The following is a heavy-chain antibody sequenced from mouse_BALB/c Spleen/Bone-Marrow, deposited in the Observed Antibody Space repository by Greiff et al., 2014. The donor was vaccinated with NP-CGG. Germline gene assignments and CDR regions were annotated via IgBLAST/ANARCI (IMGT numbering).Heavy chain of an antibody. J-gene: IGHJ1*01. Sequence: DVQLEESGPGLVKPSQSLSLTCTATGYSITSDYVWNWIRQFPGNKLEWMGYISYSGSTSYNPSLKSRISITRDTSENQFFLQLNSVTTEDTATYYCARDYWYFDVWGAGTTVTVSS. CDR2: ISYSGST. CDR3: ARDYWYFDV. CDR1: GYSITSDYV. V-gene: IGHV3-2*02.